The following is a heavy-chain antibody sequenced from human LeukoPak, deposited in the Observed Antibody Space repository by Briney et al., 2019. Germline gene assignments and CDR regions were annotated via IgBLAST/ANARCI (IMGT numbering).Heavy chain of an antibody. CDR2: INHSGST. D-gene: IGHD3-22*01. V-gene: IGHV4-31*03. Sequence: SQTLSLTCTVSGGSISSGGYYWSWIRQHPGKGLEWIGEINHSGSTNYNPSLKSRVTISVDTSKNQFSLKLSSVTAADTAVYYCARGTRIRPANYYDSSGYASKPYYFDYWGQGTLVTVSS. CDR3: ARGTRIRPANYYDSSGYASKPYYFDY. J-gene: IGHJ4*02. CDR1: GGSISSGGYY.